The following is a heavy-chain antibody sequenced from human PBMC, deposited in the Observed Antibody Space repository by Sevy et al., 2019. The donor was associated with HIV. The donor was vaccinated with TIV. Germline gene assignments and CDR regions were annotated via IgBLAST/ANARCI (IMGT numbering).Heavy chain of an antibody. Sequence: GGSLRLPCAASGFTFSSYAMSWVRQAPGKGLEWVSAISGSGGSTYYADSVKGRFTISRDNSKNTLYLQMNSLRAEDTAVYYCAKEGDYYDSSGYYWDYWGQGTLVTVSS. CDR1: GFTFSSYA. J-gene: IGHJ4*02. CDR3: AKEGDYYDSSGYYWDY. V-gene: IGHV3-23*01. D-gene: IGHD3-22*01. CDR2: ISGSGGST.